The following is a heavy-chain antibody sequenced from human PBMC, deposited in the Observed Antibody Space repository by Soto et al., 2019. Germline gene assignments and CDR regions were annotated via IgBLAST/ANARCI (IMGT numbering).Heavy chain of an antibody. J-gene: IGHJ4*02. V-gene: IGHV3-21*01. CDR3: ARDDGVVGSSSAFDH. CDR2: LTGRSNYV. CDR1: GFTFSTYT. D-gene: IGHD1-26*01. Sequence: GGSLRLSCVFSGFTFSTYTMNWVRQAPGTGLEWVSSLTGRSNYVYYADSVKGWITISRDSAKDTLYLRMNGLRAEDTAIYYCARDDGVVGSSSAFDHWCLGTLGTVSS.